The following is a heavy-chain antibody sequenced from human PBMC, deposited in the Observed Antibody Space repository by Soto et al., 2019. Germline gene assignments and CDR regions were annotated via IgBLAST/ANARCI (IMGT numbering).Heavy chain of an antibody. CDR3: SIFRCYASRGS. J-gene: IGHJ5*02. D-gene: IGHD2-21*01. V-gene: IGHV3-73*01. Sequence: PVGSLRLSCASSVFTFSDSTIHCVRHPSGRWLEWIGQIRNKPNNYAAAYSASVTGRFTLSRDDSTNTAYLQMNSLTAEDTAVYFYSIFRCYASRGSWGAGTMVKVSS. CDR2: IRNKPNNYAA. CDR1: VFTFSDST.